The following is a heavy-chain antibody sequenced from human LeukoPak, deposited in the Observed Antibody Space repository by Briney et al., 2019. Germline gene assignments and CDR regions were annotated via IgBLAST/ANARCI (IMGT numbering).Heavy chain of an antibody. CDR1: GYTFTGYY. CDR2: INPNSGGT. CDR3: ATQATSGWLFS. J-gene: IGHJ5*02. V-gene: IGHV1-2*02. Sequence: GASVKVSCKASGYTFTGYYMHWVRQAPGQGPEWMGWINPNSGGTNYAQKFQGRVTMTRDTSLSTVYMELSRLRSDDTAVYYCATQATSGWLFSWGQGTLVTVSS. D-gene: IGHD6-19*01.